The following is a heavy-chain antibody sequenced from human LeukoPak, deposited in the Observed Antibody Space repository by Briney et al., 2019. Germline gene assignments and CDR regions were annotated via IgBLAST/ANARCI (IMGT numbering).Heavy chain of an antibody. Sequence: SETLSLTCTVSGGSISSSSYYWGWIRQPPGKGLEWIGTISYSGRTYYNPSLRSRVTISVDTSKNHFSLKLSSVTAADTAVYYCAGRADYYGSGNYYKAFDIWGQGTMVTVSS. CDR2: ISYSGRT. CDR1: GGSISSSSYY. J-gene: IGHJ3*02. CDR3: AGRADYYGSGNYYKAFDI. V-gene: IGHV4-39*01. D-gene: IGHD3-10*01.